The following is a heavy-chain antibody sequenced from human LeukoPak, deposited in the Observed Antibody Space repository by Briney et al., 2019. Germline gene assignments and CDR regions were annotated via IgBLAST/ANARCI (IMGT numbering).Heavy chain of an antibody. CDR2: IKQDGSEK. CDR3: ARDFRGSFDY. Sequence: PGGSLRLSCAASGFTLSSYWMSWVRQAPGKGLEWVANIKQDGSEKYYVDSVKGRFTISRDNAKNSLYLQMNSLRAEDTAVYYCARDFRGSFDYWGQGTLVTVSS. D-gene: IGHD3-10*01. CDR1: GFTLSSYW. V-gene: IGHV3-7*03. J-gene: IGHJ4*02.